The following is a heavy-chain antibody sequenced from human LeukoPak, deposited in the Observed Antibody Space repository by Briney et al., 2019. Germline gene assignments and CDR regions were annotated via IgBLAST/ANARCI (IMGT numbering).Heavy chain of an antibody. CDR2: IYYSGST. D-gene: IGHD4-17*01. Sequence: SQTLSLTCTVSGGSISSGVYYWSWIRQHPGKGLEWIGYIYYSGSTYYNPSLKSRVTISVDTSKNQFSLKLNSVTAADTAVYYCARGGITVTNPVYFDYWGQGTLDTVSS. V-gene: IGHV4-31*03. J-gene: IGHJ4*02. CDR3: ARGGITVTNPVYFDY. CDR1: GGSISSGVYY.